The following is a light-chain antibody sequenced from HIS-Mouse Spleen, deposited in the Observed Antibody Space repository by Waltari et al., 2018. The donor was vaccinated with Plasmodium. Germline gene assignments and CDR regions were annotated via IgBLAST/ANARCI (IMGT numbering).Light chain of an antibody. CDR1: SSDVAGYNY. CDR2: DVS. V-gene: IGLV2-11*01. J-gene: IGLJ1*01. CDR3: CSYAGSYTYV. Sequence: QSALTQPRPVSGSPGQSVTISCTGPSSDVAGYNYVPWYQQHPGKAPKLMIDDVSKRPSGVPDRFSGSKSGNTASLTISGLQAEDEADYYCCSYAGSYTYVFGTGTKVTVL.